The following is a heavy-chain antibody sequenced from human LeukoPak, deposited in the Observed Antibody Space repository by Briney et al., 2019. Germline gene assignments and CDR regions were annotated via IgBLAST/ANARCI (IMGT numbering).Heavy chain of an antibody. J-gene: IGHJ4*02. Sequence: SETLSLTCAVYGGSFSGYYWSWIRQPPGKGLEWIGEINHSGSTNYNPSLKSRVTISVDTSKNQFSLKLSSATAADTAFYYCARQRDYYDSSGQSDFDSWGQGALVTVSS. V-gene: IGHV4-34*01. CDR1: GGSFSGYY. CDR2: INHSGST. D-gene: IGHD3-22*01. CDR3: ARQRDYYDSSGQSDFDS.